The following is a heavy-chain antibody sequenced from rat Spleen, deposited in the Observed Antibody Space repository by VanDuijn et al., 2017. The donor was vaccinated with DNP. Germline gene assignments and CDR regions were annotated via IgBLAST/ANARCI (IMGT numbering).Heavy chain of an antibody. CDR2: IIYDGSRT. CDR1: GFTFSDYN. Sequence: EVQLVESGGGLVQPGRSLKLSCAVSGFTFSDYNMAWVRQAPEKGLEWVATIIYDGSRTYYRDSVKGPFTISRDNAKSTLYLQMDSLRSEDTATYHCATQHSANYYEAPYAMDVWGQGTSVTVSS. D-gene: IGHD1-12*01. V-gene: IGHV5S10*01. CDR3: ATQHSANYYEAPYAMDV. J-gene: IGHJ4*01.